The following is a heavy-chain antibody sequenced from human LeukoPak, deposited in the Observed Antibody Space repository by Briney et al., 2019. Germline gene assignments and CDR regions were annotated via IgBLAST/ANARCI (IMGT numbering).Heavy chain of an antibody. CDR1: LDSIRVYY. Sequence: SESLCLNRTVSLDSIRVYYGSSRPLPPGRRLGWIGYIYYSGSSNYSPSPKSRVTISLDTSNNQFSLTLSSVTAADTAVYYCAREGGNYLGDAFDIWGQGTMVTVSS. J-gene: IGHJ3*02. CDR3: AREGGNYLGDAFDI. V-gene: IGHV4-59*01. CDR2: IYYSGSS. D-gene: IGHD1-7*01.